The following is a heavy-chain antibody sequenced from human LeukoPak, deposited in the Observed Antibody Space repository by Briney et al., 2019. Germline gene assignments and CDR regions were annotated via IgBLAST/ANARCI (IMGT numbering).Heavy chain of an antibody. V-gene: IGHV3-30*02. D-gene: IGHD3-22*01. CDR2: IQDDGATT. Sequence: GRSLRLSCAASGFTFSTFPMHWVRQAPGKGLEWVALIQDDGATTNYADSVRGPFSISRDNSKSTVYLQMNSLKPDDTAVYYCATQSITLVVVISPFDYWGQGTLVTVSS. CDR3: ATQSITLVVVISPFDY. J-gene: IGHJ4*02. CDR1: GFTFSTFP.